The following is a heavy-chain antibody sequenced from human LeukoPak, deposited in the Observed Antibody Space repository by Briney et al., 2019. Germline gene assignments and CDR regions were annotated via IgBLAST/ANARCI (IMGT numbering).Heavy chain of an antibody. CDR2: VYHDGTT. J-gene: IGHJ4*02. CDR1: GVSISSYY. V-gene: IGHV4-59*01. Sequence: PSETLSLTCTVSGVSISSYYWSWIRQSPGKGLGWIGYVYHDGTTIYDPSLTSRVTMSMDTSKNQFSLSLRSVTAADTALYYCARGSTSPFGLWGQGTLVTVSS. CDR3: ARGSTSPFGL. D-gene: IGHD2-2*01.